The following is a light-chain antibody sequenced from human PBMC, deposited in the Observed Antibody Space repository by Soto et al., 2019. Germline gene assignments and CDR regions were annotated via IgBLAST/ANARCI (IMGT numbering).Light chain of an antibody. CDR3: QQYDNLPLP. CDR2: DAS. V-gene: IGKV1-33*01. Sequence: DIQMTQSPSSLSASVGDRVTITCQASQDISNYLNWYQQKPGKAPKLLIYDASNLETGVPSRFSGSGSGTDFTFTISSLQPEDIATYYCQQYDNLPLPFGRGTKVEIK. J-gene: IGKJ4*01. CDR1: QDISNY.